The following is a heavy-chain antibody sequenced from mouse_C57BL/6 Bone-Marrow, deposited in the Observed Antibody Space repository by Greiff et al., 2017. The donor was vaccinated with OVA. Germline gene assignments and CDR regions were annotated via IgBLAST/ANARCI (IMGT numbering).Heavy chain of an antibody. Sequence: QVQLQQSGAELARPGASVKLSCKASGYTFTSYGISWVKPRTGQGLEWIGEIYPRSGDTYYNEKFKGKATLTADKSSSTAYMGLRSLTSEDSAVYFCARLFYYGNYVDFDYWGQGTTLTVSS. CDR2: IYPRSGDT. J-gene: IGHJ2*01. D-gene: IGHD2-1*01. CDR3: ARLFYYGNYVDFDY. CDR1: GYTFTSYG. V-gene: IGHV1-81*01.